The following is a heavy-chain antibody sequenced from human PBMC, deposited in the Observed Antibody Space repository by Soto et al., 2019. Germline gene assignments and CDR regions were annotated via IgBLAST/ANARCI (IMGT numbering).Heavy chain of an antibody. Sequence: QVQLVESGGGVVQPGRSLRLSCAASGFTFSGYGMHWVRQAPGKGLEWVAVISYDGSNKYYADSVKGRFTISRDNSKNTLYLQMNSLRAEDTAVYYCAKDLRLTVGASELRAFDYWGQGTLVTVSS. CDR1: GFTFSGYG. V-gene: IGHV3-30*18. J-gene: IGHJ4*02. CDR2: ISYDGSNK. D-gene: IGHD1-7*01. CDR3: AKDLRLTVGASELRAFDY.